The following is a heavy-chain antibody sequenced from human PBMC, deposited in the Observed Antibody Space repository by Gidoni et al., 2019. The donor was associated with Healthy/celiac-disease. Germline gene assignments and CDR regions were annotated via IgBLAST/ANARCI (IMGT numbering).Heavy chain of an antibody. CDR2: IYHSGST. J-gene: IGHJ4*02. Sequence: QVQLQESGPGLVKPSGTLSLTCAVSGGSISSSNWWSWVRQPPGKGLEWIGEIYHSGSTNYNPSLKSRVTISVDKSKNQFSLKLSSVTAADTAVYYCARVGGANSSSWYAPLGEFDYWGQGTLVTVSS. V-gene: IGHV4-4*02. CDR3: ARVGGANSSSWYAPLGEFDY. CDR1: GGSISSSNW. D-gene: IGHD6-13*01.